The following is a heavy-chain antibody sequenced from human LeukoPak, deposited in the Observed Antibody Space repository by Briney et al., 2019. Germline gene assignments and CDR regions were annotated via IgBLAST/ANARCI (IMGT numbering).Heavy chain of an antibody. CDR1: GGTFSSYA. V-gene: IGHV1-69*13. D-gene: IGHD5-12*01. CDR2: IIPIFGTA. CDR3: ARVRDEATIRSSFDP. J-gene: IGHJ5*02. Sequence: ASVKVSCTASGGTFSSYAISWVRQAPGQGLEWMGGIIPIFGTANYAQKFQGRVTITADESTSTAYMELSSLRSEDTAVYYCARVRDEATIRSSFDPWGQGTLVTVSS.